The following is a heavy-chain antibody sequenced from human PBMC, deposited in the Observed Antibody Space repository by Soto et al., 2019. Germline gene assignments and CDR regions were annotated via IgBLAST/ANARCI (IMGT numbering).Heavy chain of an antibody. CDR1: GFTFSSYG. D-gene: IGHD3-22*01. V-gene: IGHV3-33*01. J-gene: IGHJ6*02. Sequence: PGGALRLSCAASGFTFSSYGMHWVRQAPGKGLEWVAVIWYDGSNKYYADSVKGRFTISRDNSKNTLYLQMNSLRAEDTAVYYCASISGGYYYDSSGYALDDYYYGMDVWGQGTTVTVSS. CDR2: IWYDGSNK. CDR3: ASISGGYYYDSSGYALDDYYYGMDV.